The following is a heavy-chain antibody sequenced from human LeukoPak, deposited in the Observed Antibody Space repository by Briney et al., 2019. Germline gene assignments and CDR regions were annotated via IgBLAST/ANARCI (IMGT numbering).Heavy chain of an antibody. D-gene: IGHD1-26*01. V-gene: IGHV4-59*01. CDR3: ARKIVGATGFDY. CDR2: IYYSGST. J-gene: IGHJ4*02. CDR1: GGSISSYY. Sequence: SETLSLTCTVSGGSISSYYWSWIRQPPGKGLEWIGYIYYSGSTNYNPSLKSRVTISVDTSKNQFSLKLSSVTAADTAVYYCARKIVGATGFDYWGQGALVTVSS.